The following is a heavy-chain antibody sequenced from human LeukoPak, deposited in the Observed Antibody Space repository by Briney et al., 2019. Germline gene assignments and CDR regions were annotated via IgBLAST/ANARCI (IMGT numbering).Heavy chain of an antibody. V-gene: IGHV6-1*01. Sequence: SQTLSLTCAISGDSVSSNSAGWNWIRQSPSRGLEWLGRTYYRSKWYNDYAVSVKSRITINPDTSKNQFSLQLNSVTPEDTAVYYCARDYRSGYDTYYYYYGMDVWGKGTTVTVSS. CDR3: ARDYRSGYDTYYYYYGMDV. D-gene: IGHD5-12*01. J-gene: IGHJ6*04. CDR1: GDSVSSNSAG. CDR2: TYYRSKWYN.